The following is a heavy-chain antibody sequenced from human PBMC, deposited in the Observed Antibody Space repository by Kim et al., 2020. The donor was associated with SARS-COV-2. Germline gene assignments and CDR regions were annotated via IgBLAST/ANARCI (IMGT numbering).Heavy chain of an antibody. V-gene: IGHV3-48*04. CDR3: ARDLYGWDY. J-gene: IGHJ4*02. D-gene: IGHD2-8*02. Sequence: GGSLRLSCAASGFTFSSYSMNWVRQAPGKGLEWVSYISSSSSTIYYADSVKGRFTISRDNAKNSLYLQMNSLRAEDTAVYYCARDLYGWDYWGQGTLVTVSS. CDR2: ISSSSSTI. CDR1: GFTFSSYS.